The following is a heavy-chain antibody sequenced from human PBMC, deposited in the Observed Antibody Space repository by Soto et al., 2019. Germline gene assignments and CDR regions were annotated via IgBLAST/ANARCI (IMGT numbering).Heavy chain of an antibody. CDR3: VRDGEVYCRGGTCLTLDI. Sequence: QLRLQESGPGLVKPSQTLSLTCTVSGGSINSGDYYWSWIRQPPGKGLEWIGNIYYRGSTYYNPSLKSRVTMSVDTSKNQVSLKLTSLTAADTAVYYCVRDGEVYCRGGTCLTLDIWGHGTMVSVSA. D-gene: IGHD2-15*01. J-gene: IGHJ3*02. V-gene: IGHV4-30-4*01. CDR2: IYYRGST. CDR1: GGSINSGDYY.